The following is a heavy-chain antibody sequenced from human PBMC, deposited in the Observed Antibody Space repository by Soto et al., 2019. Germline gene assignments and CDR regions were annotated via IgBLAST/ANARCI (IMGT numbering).Heavy chain of an antibody. Sequence: SETLSLTCAVSSGSISSSNWWSWVRQPQGKGLEWIGEIYHSGSTNYNPSLKSRVTISVDKSKNQFSLKLSSVTAADTAFYYCARAYGSGSYSYYFDYWGQGTLVTVSS. CDR1: SGSISSSNW. J-gene: IGHJ4*02. CDR2: IYHSGST. D-gene: IGHD3-10*01. V-gene: IGHV4-4*02. CDR3: ARAYGSGSYSYYFDY.